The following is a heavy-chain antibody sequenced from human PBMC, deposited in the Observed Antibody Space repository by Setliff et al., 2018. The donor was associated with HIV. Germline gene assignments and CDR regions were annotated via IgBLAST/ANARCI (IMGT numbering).Heavy chain of an antibody. CDR1: GGSINNDIYF. J-gene: IGHJ4*02. CDR2: IYYSGRT. V-gene: IGHV4-61*01. CDR3: ARGVNFDY. Sequence: SETLSLTCSVSGGSINNDIYFWSWIRQHPGKGLEWIGYIYYSGRTNYNPSLMSRLTISADTSRNQFSLKLTSVTAADTAIYYCARGVNFDYWGQGTQVTVSS. D-gene: IGHD3-3*01.